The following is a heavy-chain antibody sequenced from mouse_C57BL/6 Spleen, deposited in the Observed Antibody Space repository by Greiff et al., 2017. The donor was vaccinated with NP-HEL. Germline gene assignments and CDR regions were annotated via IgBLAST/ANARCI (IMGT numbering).Heavy chain of an antibody. Sequence: EVQLQQSGPVLVKPGASVKMSCKASGYTFTDYYMNWVKQSHGKSLEWIGVINPYNGGTSYNQKFKGKATLTVDKSSSTAYMELNSLTSEDSAVYYCARRANPGNYFDYWGQCTTLTVSS. J-gene: IGHJ2*01. D-gene: IGHD3-3*01. V-gene: IGHV1-19*01. CDR3: ARRANPGNYFDY. CDR2: INPYNGGT. CDR1: GYTFTDYY.